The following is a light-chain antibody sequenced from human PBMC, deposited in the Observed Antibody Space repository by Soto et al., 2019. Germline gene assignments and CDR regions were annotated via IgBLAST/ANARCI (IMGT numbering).Light chain of an antibody. J-gene: IGKJ1*01. CDR3: QQYGSSPGT. CDR1: QSVSSSY. V-gene: IGKV3-20*01. Sequence: EIVLTQSPGTLSLSPGEGATLSCRASQSVSSSYLAWYQQKPGQAPRLLIYGASSRATGIPDRFSGSGSGTDFPLTISRLEPEDFAVYYCQQYGSSPGTFGQGTKVEIK. CDR2: GAS.